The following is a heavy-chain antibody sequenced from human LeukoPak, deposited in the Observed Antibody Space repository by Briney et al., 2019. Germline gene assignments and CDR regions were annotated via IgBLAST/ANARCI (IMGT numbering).Heavy chain of an antibody. Sequence: RPSETLSLTCTVSGGSISSYYWSWIRQPPGKGLEWIGYIYYSGSTNYNPSLKSRVTISVDTSKNQFSLKLSSVTAADTAVYYCAREVGATLGHWGQGMLATVSS. CDR1: GGSISSYY. V-gene: IGHV4-59*01. D-gene: IGHD1-26*01. CDR2: IYYSGST. CDR3: AREVGATLGH. J-gene: IGHJ4*02.